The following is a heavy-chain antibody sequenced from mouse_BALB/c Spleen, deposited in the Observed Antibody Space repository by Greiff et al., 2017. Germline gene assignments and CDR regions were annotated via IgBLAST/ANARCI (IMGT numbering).Heavy chain of an antibody. CDR1: GYTFTSYY. J-gene: IGHJ4*01. Sequence: VQLQQSGAELVKPGASVKLSCKASGYTFTSYYMYWVKQRPGQGLEWIGEINPSNGGTNFNEKFKSKATLTVDKSSSTAYMQLSSLTSEDSAVYYCTRYYRYDFYAMDYWGQGTSVTVSS. CDR2: INPSNGGT. V-gene: IGHV1S81*02. D-gene: IGHD2-14*01. CDR3: TRYYRYDFYAMDY.